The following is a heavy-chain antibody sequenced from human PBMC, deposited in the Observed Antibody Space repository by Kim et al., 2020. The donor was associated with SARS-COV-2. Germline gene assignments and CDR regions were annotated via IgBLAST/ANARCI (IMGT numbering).Heavy chain of an antibody. CDR2: IKSNTDGGTT. D-gene: IGHD2-15*01. Sequence: GGSLRLSCSASGFTFHNAWMGWVRQAPGKGLEWVGRIKSNTDGGTTDYAAPVKDRFIISRDDSENTLYLQMSSLKTEDTAVYYCTTDWKGNQVVVIAASPFAYWGQGTLVTVSS. CDR3: TTDWKGNQVVVIAASPFAY. J-gene: IGHJ4*02. V-gene: IGHV3-15*01. CDR1: GFTFHNAW.